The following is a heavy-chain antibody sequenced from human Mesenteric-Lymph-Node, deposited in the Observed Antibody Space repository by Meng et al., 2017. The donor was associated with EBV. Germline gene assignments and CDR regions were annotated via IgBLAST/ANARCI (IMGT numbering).Heavy chain of an antibody. CDR1: GYTFTTYG. CDR3: ARSDGSGYPHGCWFDP. Sequence: QVQLVQSGAEVXXXXXSXKVXXXGSGYTFTTYGISWVRQAPGQGLEWLGWISTYNGNTNYAQSLQGRVTLTRETMTDTAYMELSSLRSEDTAVYFCARSDGSGYPHGCWFDPWGQGTLVTVSS. CDR2: ISTYNGNT. J-gene: IGHJ5*02. V-gene: IGHV1-18*01. D-gene: IGHD3-3*01.